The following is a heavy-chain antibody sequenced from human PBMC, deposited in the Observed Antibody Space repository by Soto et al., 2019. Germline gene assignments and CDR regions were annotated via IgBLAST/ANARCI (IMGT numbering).Heavy chain of an antibody. J-gene: IGHJ6*02. D-gene: IGHD3-10*01. V-gene: IGHV1-18*01. Sequence: ASVKVSCKASGYTFTSYGISWVRQAPGQGLEWMGWISADNGNTNYAQKLQGRVTMTTDTSTTTAYMELRSLRSDDTAVYYCARLPWRAYYINIRCLSYGMDVWGQGTTVTVSS. CDR1: GYTFTSYG. CDR3: ARLPWRAYYINIRCLSYGMDV. CDR2: ISADNGNT.